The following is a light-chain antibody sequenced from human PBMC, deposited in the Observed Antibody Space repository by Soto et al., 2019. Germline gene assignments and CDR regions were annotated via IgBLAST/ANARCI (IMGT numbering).Light chain of an antibody. CDR1: ESVHRN. V-gene: IGKV3-15*01. Sequence: EMVMTQSPATLSVSPGERVTLSCRASESVHRNLAWYQQKPGQGPSLLIYYASTRATVVPDRFTGSGSGTEFTLTISSLQSGDFGVYHCQHYSNWPPTFGPGTKVEIK. CDR2: YAS. J-gene: IGKJ3*01. CDR3: QHYSNWPPT.